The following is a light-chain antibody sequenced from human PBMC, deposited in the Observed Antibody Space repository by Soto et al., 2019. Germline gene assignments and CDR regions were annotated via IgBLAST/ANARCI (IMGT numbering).Light chain of an antibody. CDR2: DAS. Sequence: DIQLTQSPSTVSASLRDRFSMTCRASQSISSWLAWYQQKPGKAPKLLIYDASSLESGVPSRFSGSGSGTEFTLTISSLQPDDFATNYCQQYNSYSWTFGQGTKVDIK. CDR1: QSISSW. V-gene: IGKV1-5*01. J-gene: IGKJ1*01. CDR3: QQYNSYSWT.